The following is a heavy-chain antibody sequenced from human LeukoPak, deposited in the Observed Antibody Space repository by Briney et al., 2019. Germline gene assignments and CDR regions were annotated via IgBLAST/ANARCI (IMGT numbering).Heavy chain of an antibody. D-gene: IGHD3-10*01. CDR1: EFSVGSNY. CDR2: IYSGGST. V-gene: IGHV3-66*01. J-gene: IGHJ4*02. Sequence: GGSLRLSCAASEFSVGSNYMTWVRQAPGKGLEWVSLIYSGGSTYYADSVKGRFTISRDNSKSTLYLQMNSLRAEDTAVYYCAKDGIGYYGSGSYYTGVWYFDYWGQGTLVTVSS. CDR3: AKDGIGYYGSGSYYTGVWYFDY.